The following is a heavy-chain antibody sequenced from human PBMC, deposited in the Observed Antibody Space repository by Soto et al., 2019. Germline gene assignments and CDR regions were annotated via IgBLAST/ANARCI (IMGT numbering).Heavy chain of an antibody. CDR3: ARDRNFNVDIVATITNWFDP. D-gene: IGHD5-12*01. CDR1: GYSISSGYY. V-gene: IGHV4-38-2*02. CDR2: IYHSGST. J-gene: IGHJ5*02. Sequence: SETLSLTCAVSGYSISSGYYLGWILQPPWKGLEWIGSIYHSGSTYYNPSLKSRVTISVDTSKNQFSLKLSSVTAADTAVYYCARDRNFNVDIVATITNWFDPWGQGTLVTVSS.